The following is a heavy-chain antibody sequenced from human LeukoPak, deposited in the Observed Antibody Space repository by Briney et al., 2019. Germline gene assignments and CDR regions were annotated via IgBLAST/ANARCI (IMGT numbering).Heavy chain of an antibody. CDR3: ARHEGDQLLSWHYYYMDV. V-gene: IGHV5-51*01. CDR2: IYPGDSDT. Sequence: GESLKISCKGSGYSFTSYWIGWVRQMPGKGLEWMGIIYPGDSDTRYSPSFQGQVTISADKSISTAYLQWSSLKASDTAMYYCARHEGDQLLSWHYYYMDVWGKGTTVTVSS. CDR1: GYSFTSYW. D-gene: IGHD2-2*01. J-gene: IGHJ6*03.